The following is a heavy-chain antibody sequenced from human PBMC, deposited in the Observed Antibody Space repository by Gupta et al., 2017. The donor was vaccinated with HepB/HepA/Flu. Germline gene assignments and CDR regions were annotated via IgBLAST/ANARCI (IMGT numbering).Heavy chain of an antibody. CDR1: GFTFSSYA. J-gene: IGHJ4*02. CDR2: ISGSGGST. V-gene: IGHV3-23*01. CDR3: AKDSSSGYYYLAGYSDFDY. D-gene: IGHD3-22*01. Sequence: EVQLLESGGGLVQPGGSLRLSCAASGFTFSSYAMSWVRQAPGKGLEWVSAISGSGGSTYYADSVKGRFTISRDNSKNTLYLQMNSLRAEDTAVYYCAKDSSSGYYYLAGYSDFDYWGQGTLVTVSS.